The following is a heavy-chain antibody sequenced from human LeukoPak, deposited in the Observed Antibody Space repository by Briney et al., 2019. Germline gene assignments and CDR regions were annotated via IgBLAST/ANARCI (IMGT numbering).Heavy chain of an antibody. CDR2: INTNTGNP. CDR3: ARDLSMVGGWDPDYYYYYGMDV. J-gene: IGHJ6*02. D-gene: IGHD2-15*01. V-gene: IGHV7-4-1*02. CDR1: GYTFASYA. Sequence: ASVKVSCKASGYTFASYAMNWVRQAPGQGLEWMGWINTNTGNPTYAQGFTGRFVFSLDTSVSTAYLQISSLKAEDTAVYYCARDLSMVGGWDPDYYYYYGMDVWGQGTTVTVSS.